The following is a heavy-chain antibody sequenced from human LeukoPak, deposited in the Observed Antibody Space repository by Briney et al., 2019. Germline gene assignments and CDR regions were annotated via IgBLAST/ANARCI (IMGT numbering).Heavy chain of an antibody. CDR1: GYTFTSYG. CDR3: ARDTKGYCSSTSCPRGAFDI. J-gene: IGHJ3*02. D-gene: IGHD2-2*01. Sequence: ASVKVSCKASGYTFTSYGISWVRQAPGQGLEWMGWISAYNGNTNYAQKLQGRVTMTTDTSTSTAYMELRSLRSDDTAVYYCARDTKGYCSSTSCPRGAFDIWGQGTMVTVSS. V-gene: IGHV1-18*01. CDR2: ISAYNGNT.